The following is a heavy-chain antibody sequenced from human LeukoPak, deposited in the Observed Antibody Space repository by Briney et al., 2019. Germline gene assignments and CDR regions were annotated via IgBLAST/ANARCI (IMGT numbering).Heavy chain of an antibody. Sequence: ASVKVSCKASGGTFSSYAICWVRQAPGPGLEWMGSIIPIFGTANYAQKFQGRVTITTDESTSTAYMELSSLRSEDTAVYYCARDVSHGEQLDPFDYWGQGTLVTVSS. V-gene: IGHV1-69*05. D-gene: IGHD6-13*01. CDR3: ARDVSHGEQLDPFDY. J-gene: IGHJ4*02. CDR2: IIPIFGTA. CDR1: GGTFSSYA.